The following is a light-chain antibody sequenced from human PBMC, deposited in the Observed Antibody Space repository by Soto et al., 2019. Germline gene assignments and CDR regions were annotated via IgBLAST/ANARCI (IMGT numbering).Light chain of an antibody. CDR2: AAS. J-gene: IGKJ1*01. CDR3: QQSYSTPRT. Sequence: SQMTQSPSYLSASVRDRVTITCRASQSISISLNWYQQKPGTAPKLLIYAASSLQSGIPSRFSGSGSGTDFTLTISSLQPEDFATYYCQQSYSTPRTFGQGTKIEIK. V-gene: IGKV1-39*01. CDR1: QSISIS.